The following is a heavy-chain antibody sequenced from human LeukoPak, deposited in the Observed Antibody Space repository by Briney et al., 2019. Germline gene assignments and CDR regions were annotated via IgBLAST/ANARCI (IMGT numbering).Heavy chain of an antibody. Sequence: GASVKVPCKASGYTFTGYYMHWVRQAPGQGLEWMGWINPNSGGTNYAQKFQGRVTMTRDTSIRTAYMEVNGLRSDDTAVYYCAREDCSSSYCYTGTFDYWGQGTLVTVSS. J-gene: IGHJ4*02. V-gene: IGHV1-2*02. D-gene: IGHD2-2*02. CDR2: INPNSGGT. CDR1: GYTFTGYY. CDR3: AREDCSSSYCYTGTFDY.